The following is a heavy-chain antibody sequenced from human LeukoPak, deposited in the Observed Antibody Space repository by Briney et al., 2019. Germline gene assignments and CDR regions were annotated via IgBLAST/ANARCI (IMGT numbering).Heavy chain of an antibody. V-gene: IGHV3-23*01. CDR2: IRGSGGST. CDR1: GFTFSTYA. D-gene: IGHD4-11*01. J-gene: IGHJ4*02. CDR3: AKERVTTTTFDY. Sequence: GGSLRLSCAASGFTFSTYAMSWVRQAPGKGLEWVSLIRGSGGSTYYADSVKGRFTISRDNGKNTLSLQMNSLRAEDTALYYCAKERVTTTTFDYWGRGTLVTVS.